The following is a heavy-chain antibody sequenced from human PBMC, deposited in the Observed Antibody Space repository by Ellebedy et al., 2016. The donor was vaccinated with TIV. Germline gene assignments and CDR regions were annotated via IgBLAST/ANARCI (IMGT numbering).Heavy chain of an antibody. V-gene: IGHV1-18*01. CDR2: ISAYNDNT. Sequence: AASVKVSCKASGYTLISYGISWVRQAPGQGLEWMGRISAYNDNTNYAQKFQGRVTMTTETSTSTAYMELRSLRSDDTAVYYCARIRQWLVADFDYWGQGTLVTVSS. CDR3: ARIRQWLVADFDY. D-gene: IGHD6-19*01. CDR1: GYTLISYG. J-gene: IGHJ4*02.